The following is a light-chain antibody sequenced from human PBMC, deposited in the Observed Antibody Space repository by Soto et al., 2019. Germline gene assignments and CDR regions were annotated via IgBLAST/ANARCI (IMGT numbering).Light chain of an antibody. CDR2: AAS. J-gene: IGKJ3*01. CDR3: QKYNSAART. Sequence: DIPMTQSPSSLSASVGDRVTITCRASQGISNYLAGYQQKPGKVPKLLIYAASTLQSGVPSRNNGSGSETDFNLTISGLQPEYGATYYCQKYNSAARTFGPGTKVDIK. V-gene: IGKV1-27*01. CDR1: QGISNY.